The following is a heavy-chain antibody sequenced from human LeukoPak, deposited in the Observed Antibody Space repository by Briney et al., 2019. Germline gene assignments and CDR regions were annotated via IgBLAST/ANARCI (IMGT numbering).Heavy chain of an antibody. J-gene: IGHJ6*03. V-gene: IGHV4-4*09. CDR2: IYSSGST. CDR3: ARQGIAARLYYYYYYMDV. D-gene: IGHD6-6*01. Sequence: SETLSLTCTVSGGSMSNYYWSWIRQPPGKGLEWIGYIYSSGSTNHNPSVKSRVTISVDTSRNQFSLRLSAVTAADTAVYYCARQGIAARLYYYYYYMDVWGKGTTVTVSS. CDR1: GGSMSNYY.